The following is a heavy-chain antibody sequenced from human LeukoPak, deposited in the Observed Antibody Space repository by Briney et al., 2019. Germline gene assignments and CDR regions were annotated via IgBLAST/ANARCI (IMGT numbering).Heavy chain of an antibody. V-gene: IGHV3-30-3*01. J-gene: IGHJ4*02. CDR1: GFTFSSYA. D-gene: IGHD1-7*01. CDR2: ISYDGSNK. CDR3: AKDLKTDWNYGDY. Sequence: PGRSLRLSCAASGFTFSSYAMHWVRQAPGKGLEWVAVISYDGSNKYYADSVKGRFTISRDNSKNTLYLQMNSLRAEDTAVYYCAKDLKTDWNYGDYWGQGTLVTVSS.